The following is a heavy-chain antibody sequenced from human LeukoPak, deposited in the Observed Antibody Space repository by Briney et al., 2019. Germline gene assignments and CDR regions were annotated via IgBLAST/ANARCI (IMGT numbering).Heavy chain of an antibody. D-gene: IGHD3-22*01. CDR2: ISSSSSYI. Sequence: GGSLRLSCAASGFTFSSYSMNWVRQAPGKGLEWVSSISSSSSYIYYADSVKGRFTISRDNAKNSLYLQMNSLRAEDTAVYYCARDKGHYYDSSGWALWGQGTLVTVSS. V-gene: IGHV3-21*01. CDR1: GFTFSSYS. CDR3: ARDKGHYYDSSGWAL. J-gene: IGHJ4*02.